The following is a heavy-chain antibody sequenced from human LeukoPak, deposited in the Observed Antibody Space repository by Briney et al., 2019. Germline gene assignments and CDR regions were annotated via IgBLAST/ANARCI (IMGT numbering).Heavy chain of an antibody. J-gene: IGHJ4*02. Sequence: GASVKVSCKASGYTFTTYAIHWVRQAPGQGLEWMGWISGYNGNTNYAQKLQGRVTMTTDTSTSTAYMELRSLRSDDTAVYYCARAYNPQFTCPDYWGQGTLVTVSS. CDR1: GYTFTTYA. CDR2: ISGYNGNT. CDR3: ARAYNPQFTCPDY. V-gene: IGHV1-18*01. D-gene: IGHD1-14*01.